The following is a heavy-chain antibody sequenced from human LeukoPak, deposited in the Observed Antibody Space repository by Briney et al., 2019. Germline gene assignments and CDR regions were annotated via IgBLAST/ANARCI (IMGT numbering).Heavy chain of an antibody. J-gene: IGHJ4*01. CDR1: GYSFTTYY. Sequence: ASMRVSSVASGYSFTTYYICGVPQAPGQGLEWMGCINPNSGGTDYAQKFQGRVTRTKDTSISIAYMELSRLTSDDTAVYYCTGPSGYDPYYVDYWGHGTLVAVSS. CDR2: INPNSGGT. CDR3: TGPSGYDPYYVDY. D-gene: IGHD5-12*01. V-gene: IGHV1-2*02.